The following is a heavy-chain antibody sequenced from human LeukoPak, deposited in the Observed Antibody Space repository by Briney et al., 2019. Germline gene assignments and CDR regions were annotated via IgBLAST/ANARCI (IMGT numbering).Heavy chain of an antibody. CDR3: ARINFGDGY. D-gene: IGHD4-17*01. CDR1: GFTVSNNY. Sequence: PGGSLRLSCAASGFTVSNNYINWVRQAPGKGLEWVSLIYGSGSADYADSVKGRFTISRDNSMNTVYLQMNSLRAEDTAVYYCARINFGDGYWGQGTLVTVSS. V-gene: IGHV3-66*01. J-gene: IGHJ4*02. CDR2: IYGSGSA.